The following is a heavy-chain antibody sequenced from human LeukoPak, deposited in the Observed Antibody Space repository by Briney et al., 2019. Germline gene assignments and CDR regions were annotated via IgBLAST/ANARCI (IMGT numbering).Heavy chain of an antibody. Sequence: GGSLRLSCAASGFTFSNYGMHWVRQAPGKGLEWVAFIRSDGINKYHADSVKGRFTISRDNSKNTLYLQMNSLRAEDTAVYYCARDYGEYYYDSSGYYGGFDYWGQGTLVTVSS. CDR2: IRSDGINK. CDR3: ARDYGEYYYDSSGYYGGFDY. J-gene: IGHJ4*02. D-gene: IGHD3-22*01. V-gene: IGHV3-30*02. CDR1: GFTFSNYG.